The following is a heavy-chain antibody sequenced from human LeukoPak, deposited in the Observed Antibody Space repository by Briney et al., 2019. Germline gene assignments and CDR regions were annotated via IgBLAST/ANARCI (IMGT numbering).Heavy chain of an antibody. D-gene: IGHD2-15*01. CDR1: RYTFTGYY. V-gene: IGHV1-2*04. CDR2: INPNSGGT. CDR3: AREHCSGGSCYPQYDY. J-gene: IGHJ4*02. Sequence: GASVKVSCKASRYTFTGYYMHWVRQAPGQGLEWMGWINPNSGGTNYAQKFQGWVTMTRDTSISTAYMELSRLRSDDTAVYYCAREHCSGGSCYPQYDYWGQGTLVTVSS.